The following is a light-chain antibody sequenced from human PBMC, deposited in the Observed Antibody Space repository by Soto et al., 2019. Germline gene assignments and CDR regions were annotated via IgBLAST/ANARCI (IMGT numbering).Light chain of an antibody. V-gene: IGKV1-39*01. CDR2: ATS. J-gene: IGKJ1*01. CDR3: QHSSLSPWT. CDR1: QSIFNY. Sequence: DIQMTQSPSSLSASVGDSVTITCRASQSIFNYLNWYQQKPGKAPKLLIFATSNLQSGVPSRFSGSGSGTEFTLTISSLQLEDFATYSCQHSSLSPWTFGQGTKVEIK.